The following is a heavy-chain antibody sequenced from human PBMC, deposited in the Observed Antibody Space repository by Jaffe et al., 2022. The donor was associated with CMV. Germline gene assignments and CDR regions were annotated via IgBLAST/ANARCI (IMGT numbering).Heavy chain of an antibody. CDR3: ARGSVTMVRGEGGIDY. V-gene: IGHV3-33*08. D-gene: IGHD3-10*01. CDR1: GFTFSSYG. Sequence: QVQLVESGGGVVQPGRSLRLSCAASGFTFSSYGMHWVRQAPGKGLEWVAVIWYDGSNKYYADSVKGRFTISRDNSKNTLYLQMNSLRAEDTAVYYCARGSVTMVRGEGGIDYWGQGTLVTVSS. CDR2: IWYDGSNK. J-gene: IGHJ4*02.